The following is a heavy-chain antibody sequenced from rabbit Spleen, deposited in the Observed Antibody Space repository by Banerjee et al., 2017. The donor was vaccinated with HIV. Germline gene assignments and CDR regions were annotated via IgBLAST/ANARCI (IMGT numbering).Heavy chain of an antibody. CDR1: GFSFSSSDW. CDR3: ARGDTGAGLGDGFTVAYYLNL. V-gene: IGHV1S40*01. CDR2: IDPVFGTT. Sequence: QSLEESGGDLVKPGASLTLTCTASGFSFSSSDWIYWVRQAPGKGLEWIGYIDPVFGTTYYASWAKGRFTISKTSSTTVTLQMTSLTAADTATYFCARGDTGAGLGDGFTVAYYLNLWGQGTLVTVS. D-gene: IGHD4-2*01. J-gene: IGHJ4*01.